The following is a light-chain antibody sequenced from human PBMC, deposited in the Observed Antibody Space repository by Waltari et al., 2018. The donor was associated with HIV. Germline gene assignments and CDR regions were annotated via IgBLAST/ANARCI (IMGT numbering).Light chain of an antibody. CDR3: QVWDSGSAHVV. CDR1: NIGSKC. CDR2: DGA. V-gene: IGLV3-21*02. J-gene: IGLJ2*01. Sequence: SYVLTQPPSVSVAPGQTAGITCGGDNIGSKCVRWYQQKPGQAPVLLIYDGADRPSGIPERFSGSNSENTATLTIGRVEAGDEADYYCQVWDSGSAHVVFGGGTNLAVL.